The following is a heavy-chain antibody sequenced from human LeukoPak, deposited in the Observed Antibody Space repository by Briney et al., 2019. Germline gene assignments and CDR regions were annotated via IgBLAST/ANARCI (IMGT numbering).Heavy chain of an antibody. CDR2: IYTSGST. Sequence: SETLSLTCAVYGGSFSGYYWSWIRQPAGKGLEWIGRIYTSGSTNYNPSLKSRVTMSVDTSKNQFSLKLSSVTAADTAVYYCARLLGDYDILTGYWGINWFDPWGQGTLVTVSS. V-gene: IGHV4-59*10. J-gene: IGHJ5*02. CDR1: GGSFSGYY. CDR3: ARLLGDYDILTGYWGINWFDP. D-gene: IGHD3-9*01.